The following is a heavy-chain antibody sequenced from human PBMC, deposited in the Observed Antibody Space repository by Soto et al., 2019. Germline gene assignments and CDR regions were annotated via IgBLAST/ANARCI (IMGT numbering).Heavy chain of an antibody. Sequence: GGSLRLSCAASGFTVSSNYMSWVRQAPGKGLEWVSVIYSGGSTYYADSVKGRFTISRDNSKNTLYLQMNSLRAEDTAVYYCATPPRDIVVVPAAMDKDYWGQGTLVTVSS. CDR3: ATPPRDIVVVPAAMDKDY. J-gene: IGHJ4*02. V-gene: IGHV3-53*01. D-gene: IGHD2-2*01. CDR1: GFTVSSNY. CDR2: IYSGGST.